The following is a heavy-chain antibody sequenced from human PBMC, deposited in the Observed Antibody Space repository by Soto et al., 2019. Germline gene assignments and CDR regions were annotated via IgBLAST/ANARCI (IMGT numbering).Heavy chain of an antibody. J-gene: IGHJ4*02. Sequence: QVQLRESGPGLVRPSETLSLTCTVSGGSISGYYWSWIRQPPGKGLEWIGYIYYSGTTTYNPSLKDRVTLSADTTKNQFSLNLRFVTATDTSIYYCARRTSGEEGYFFDFWGQGLLVTVSS. CDR3: ARRTSGEEGYFFDF. CDR1: GGSISGYY. D-gene: IGHD2-15*01. V-gene: IGHV4-59*08. CDR2: IYYSGTT.